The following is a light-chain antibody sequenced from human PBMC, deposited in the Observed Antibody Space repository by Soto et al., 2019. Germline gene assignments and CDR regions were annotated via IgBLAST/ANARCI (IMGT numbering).Light chain of an antibody. Sequence: EIVLTQSPGTLSLSPGERATLSCRASQSVSSNYLAWYQQKPGQSPRLLIYGASSRATGIPDRFSGSGSGTDFTLIISRLEPEDFAVYYCQQYGSSPPTTFGQGTKVEIK. V-gene: IGKV3-20*01. CDR1: QSVSSNY. J-gene: IGKJ1*01. CDR2: GAS. CDR3: QQYGSSPPTT.